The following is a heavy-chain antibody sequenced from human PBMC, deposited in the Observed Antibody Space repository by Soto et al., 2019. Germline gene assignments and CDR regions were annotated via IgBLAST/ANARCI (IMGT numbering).Heavy chain of an antibody. V-gene: IGHV4-34*01. Sequence: PSETLSLTCAVYGGSFSGYYWSWIRQPPGKGLEWIGEINHSGSTNYNPSLKSRVTISVDTSKNQFSLKLSSVTAADTAVYYCARGGYFDWLSPNYYGMDVWGQGTTVTVS. CDR3: ARGGYFDWLSPNYYGMDV. J-gene: IGHJ6*02. CDR2: INHSGST. D-gene: IGHD3-9*01. CDR1: GGSFSGYY.